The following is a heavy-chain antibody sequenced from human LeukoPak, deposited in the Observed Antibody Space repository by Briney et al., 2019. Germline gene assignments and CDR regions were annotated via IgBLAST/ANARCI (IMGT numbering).Heavy chain of an antibody. CDR2: IHTSGDT. J-gene: IGHJ5*02. CDR1: GLTGSHIY. CDR3: IVFGDSNH. V-gene: IGHV3-53*01. Sequence: PGGSLRLTCAASGLTGSHIYVSWVRQAPGKGLEWVSAIHTSGDTCYADSVKGRFTISRDTSKNTLYLQINSLRVEDTAVYYCIVFGDSNHWGQGTLVTVSS. D-gene: IGHD4-17*01.